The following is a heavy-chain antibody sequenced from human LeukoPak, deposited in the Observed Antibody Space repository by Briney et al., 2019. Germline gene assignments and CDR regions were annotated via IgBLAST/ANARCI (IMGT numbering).Heavy chain of an antibody. CDR1: GFTFSSYA. J-gene: IGHJ4*02. CDR2: VSYDGSNK. V-gene: IGHV3-30-3*01. CDR3: ARGTNDYGGFERKKPLVY. Sequence: PGGSLRLSCAASGFTFSSYAMHWVRQAPGKGLEWVAVVSYDGSNKYFADSVKGRFTISRDNSKNTQYLQMNSLRPDDTAVYYCARGTNDYGGFERKKPLVYWGQGTLVTVSS. D-gene: IGHD4-23*01.